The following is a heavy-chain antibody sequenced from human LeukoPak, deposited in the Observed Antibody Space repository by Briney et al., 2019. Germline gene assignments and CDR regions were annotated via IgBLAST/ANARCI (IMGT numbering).Heavy chain of an antibody. CDR2: IYYSGST. V-gene: IGHV4-59*01. Sequence: PSETLSLTCTVSGGSISSYYWSWIRQPPGKGLEWIGYIYYSGSTNYNPSLKSRVTISVDTSKNQFSLKLSSVTAADTAVYYYARDPQGSAAFDYWGQGTLVTVSS. D-gene: IGHD2-15*01. CDR1: GGSISSYY. J-gene: IGHJ4*02. CDR3: ARDPQGSAAFDY.